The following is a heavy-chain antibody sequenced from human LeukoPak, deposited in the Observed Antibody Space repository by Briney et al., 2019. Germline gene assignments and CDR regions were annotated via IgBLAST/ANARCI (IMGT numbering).Heavy chain of an antibody. J-gene: IGHJ4*02. V-gene: IGHV3-30*02. CDR2: IRYDGSNK. CDR3: ARHLNFYLDY. D-gene: IGHD3-3*01. Sequence: GGSLRLSCAASGFTFSSYGMHWVRQAPGKGLEWVAFIRYDGSNKYYADSVKGRFTISRDNAKNTLYLQMNSLRAEDTAVYYCARHLNFYLDYWGQGTLVTVSS. CDR1: GFTFSSYG.